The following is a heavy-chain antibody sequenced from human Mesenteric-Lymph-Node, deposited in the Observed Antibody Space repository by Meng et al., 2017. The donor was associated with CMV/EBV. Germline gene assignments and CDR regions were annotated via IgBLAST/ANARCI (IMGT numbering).Heavy chain of an antibody. CDR3: ARGHHFYDSSGYYYWFDP. Sequence: GSFSDYYWSWIRQPPGKGLEWIGEINHTGSTNYNPSLKSRVVISVETSKKQFSLKLTSVTAADTAVYYCARGHHFYDSSGYYYWFDPWGQGTLVTVSS. CDR2: INHTGST. J-gene: IGHJ5*02. CDR1: GSFSDYY. D-gene: IGHD3-22*01. V-gene: IGHV4-34*01.